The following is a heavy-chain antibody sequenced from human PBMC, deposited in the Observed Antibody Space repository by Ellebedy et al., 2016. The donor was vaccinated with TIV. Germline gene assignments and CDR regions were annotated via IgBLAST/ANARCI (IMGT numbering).Heavy chain of an antibody. V-gene: IGHV3-49*03. CDR1: GFTFGDYA. J-gene: IGHJ5*02. CDR3: TRDRAAAGIDP. CDR2: IRSKAYGGTT. D-gene: IGHD6-13*01. Sequence: GGSLRLXXTASGFTFGDYAMSWFRQAPGKGLEWVGFIRSKAYGGTTEYAASVKGRFTISRDDSKSIAYLQMNSLKTEDTTVYYCTRDRAAAGIDPWGQGTLVTVSS.